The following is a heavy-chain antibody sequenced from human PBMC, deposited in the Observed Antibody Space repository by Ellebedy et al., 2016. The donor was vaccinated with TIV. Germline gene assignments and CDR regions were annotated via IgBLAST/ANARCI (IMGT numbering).Heavy chain of an antibody. J-gene: IGHJ4*02. CDR2: IKEDGSEK. V-gene: IGHV3-7*03. CDR1: GFTFNKYW. Sequence: PGGSLRLSCVASGFTFNKYWMTWVRQAPGKGLECVANIKEDGSEKNYVDSVKGRFTISRDNAKNSVYLQMNSLRAEDTAIYYCAKNRASLDHWGQGTLVTVSS. CDR3: AKNRASLDH. D-gene: IGHD2/OR15-2a*01.